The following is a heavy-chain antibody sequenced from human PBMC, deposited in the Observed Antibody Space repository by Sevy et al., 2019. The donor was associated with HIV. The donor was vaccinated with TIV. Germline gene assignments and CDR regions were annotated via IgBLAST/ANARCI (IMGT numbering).Heavy chain of an antibody. Sequence: GGSLRLSCAASGFTFSTAWMNRVRQAPGKGLEWVGRIKSKTDGGTADYAAPVKGRTTISRDDSKNTLYLQMNSLKTEDTAVYYCTTANVWDGDWYFDSWGQGTLVTVSS. CDR1: GFTFSTAW. CDR2: IKSKTDGGTA. CDR3: TTANVWDGDWYFDS. J-gene: IGHJ4*02. D-gene: IGHD2-21*02. V-gene: IGHV3-15*01.